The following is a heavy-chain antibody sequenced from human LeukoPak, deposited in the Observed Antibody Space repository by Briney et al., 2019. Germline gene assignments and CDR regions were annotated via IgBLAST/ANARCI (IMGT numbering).Heavy chain of an antibody. CDR2: INPNSGGT. Sequence: ASVKVSCKASGYTFTGYYMHWVRQAPGQGLEWMGWINPNSGGTNYAQKFQGRVTMTRDTSISTAYMELSRLRSVDTAVYYCARSYYDSSGYYSGDYWGQGTLVTVSS. CDR3: ARSYYDSSGYYSGDY. D-gene: IGHD3-22*01. V-gene: IGHV1-2*02. CDR1: GYTFTGYY. J-gene: IGHJ4*02.